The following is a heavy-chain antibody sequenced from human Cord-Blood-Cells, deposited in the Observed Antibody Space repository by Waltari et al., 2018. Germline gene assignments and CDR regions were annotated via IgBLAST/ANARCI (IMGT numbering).Heavy chain of an antibody. V-gene: IGHV4-34*01. Sequence: QVQLQQRGAGLLKPSETLSLTCAVYGGSFSGYICSWIRQPPGKGVEWIGEINHRGSTNYNPSLKSRVTISVDTSKNQFSLKLSSVTAADTAVYYCARALVPAAISPENWFDPGAREPWSPSPQ. J-gene: IGHJ5*02. CDR3: ARALVPAAISPENWFDP. CDR1: GGSFSGYI. CDR2: INHRGST. D-gene: IGHD2-2*01.